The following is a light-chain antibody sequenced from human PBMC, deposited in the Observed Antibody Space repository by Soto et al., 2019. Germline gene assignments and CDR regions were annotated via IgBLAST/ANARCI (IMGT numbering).Light chain of an antibody. V-gene: IGLV2-23*01. CDR1: SSDVGSYNS. CDR2: EGS. Sequence: QSALTQPASVSGSPGQSIAISCTGTSSDVGSYNSVSWYQQHPGKAPKLMIYEGSKWPSGVSDRFSGSKSGNTASLTISGLQAEDEADYYCCSYAGNPYVFGTGTKVTVL. CDR3: CSYAGNPYV. J-gene: IGLJ1*01.